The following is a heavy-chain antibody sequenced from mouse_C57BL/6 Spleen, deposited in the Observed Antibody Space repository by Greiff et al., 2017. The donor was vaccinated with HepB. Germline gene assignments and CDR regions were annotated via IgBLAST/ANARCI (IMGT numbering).Heavy chain of an antibody. CDR2: ISDGGSYT. J-gene: IGHJ4*01. Sequence: EVQVVESGGGLVKPGGSLKLSCAASGFTFSSYAMSWVRQTPEKRLEWVATISDGGSYTYYPDNVKGRFTISRDNAKNNLYLQMSHLKSEDTAMYYCARDQLTGTPYAMDYWGQGTSVTVSS. CDR1: GFTFSSYA. D-gene: IGHD4-1*01. V-gene: IGHV5-4*01. CDR3: ARDQLTGTPYAMDY.